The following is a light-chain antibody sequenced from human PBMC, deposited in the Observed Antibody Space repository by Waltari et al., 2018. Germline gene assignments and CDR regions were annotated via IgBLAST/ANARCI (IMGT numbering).Light chain of an antibody. CDR3: YSVSANSWV. J-gene: IGLJ3*02. CDR1: VLAKKY. V-gene: IGLV3-27*01. CDR2: RDN. Sequence: SYELTQPSSVSLSPGQTANITCSGNVLAKKYGRWLQQKPWQAPMLLIYRDNARPSGIPERFSGSSSGTTVTLTISGAHVEDEADYYCYSVSANSWVFGGGTRLTVL.